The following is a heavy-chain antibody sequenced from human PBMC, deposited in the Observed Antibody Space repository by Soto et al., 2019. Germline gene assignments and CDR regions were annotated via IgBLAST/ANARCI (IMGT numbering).Heavy chain of an antibody. CDR3: ARDKGSGSYSR. J-gene: IGHJ4*02. V-gene: IGHV4-59*01. CDR1: GGSISSSY. Sequence: TVSGGSISSSYWSWIRQPPGKRLEWIGYISDSGSTHYNPSLKSRVTISVDTSKNQFSLKLTSVTAADTAVYYCARDKGSGSYSRWGQGTLVTVSS. CDR2: ISDSGST. D-gene: IGHD1-26*01.